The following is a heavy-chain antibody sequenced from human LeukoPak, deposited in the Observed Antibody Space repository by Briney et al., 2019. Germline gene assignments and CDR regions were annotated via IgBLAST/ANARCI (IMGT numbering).Heavy chain of an antibody. Sequence: SGGSLRLSCAASGVTLSTYSMNWVRQAPGKGLEWVTDISTSSNTIYYADSVKGRFTISRDNAKNSLYLQMNSLRAEDTAVYYCARRYGDYEGSFEYWGQGTLVTVSS. V-gene: IGHV3-48*01. J-gene: IGHJ4*02. CDR1: GVTLSTYS. D-gene: IGHD4-17*01. CDR2: ISTSSNTI. CDR3: ARRYGDYEGSFEY.